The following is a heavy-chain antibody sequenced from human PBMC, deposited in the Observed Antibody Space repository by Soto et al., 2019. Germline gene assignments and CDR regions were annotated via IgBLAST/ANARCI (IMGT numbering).Heavy chain of an antibody. CDR3: AKDSVRGVGYDAFDI. CDR1: GGTFSSYA. V-gene: IGHV1-69*13. D-gene: IGHD3-10*01. CDR2: IIPIFGTA. Sequence: SVKVSCKASGGTFSSYAISWVRQAPGQGLEWMGGIIPIFGTANYAQKFQGRVTTTADESTSTAYMELSSLRSEDTAVYYCAKDSVRGVGYDAFDIWGQGTMVTVSS. J-gene: IGHJ3*02.